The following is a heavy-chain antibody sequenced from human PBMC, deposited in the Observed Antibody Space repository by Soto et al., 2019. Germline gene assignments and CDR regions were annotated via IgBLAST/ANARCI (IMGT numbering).Heavy chain of an antibody. V-gene: IGHV3-23*01. D-gene: IGHD3-22*01. CDR3: AKSPGMYYYDSSGYYHYDY. CDR2: ISGSGVST. J-gene: IGHJ4*02. CDR1: GFTFSSYA. Sequence: GGSLRLSCAASGFTFSSYAMSWVRQAPGKGLEWVSAISGSGVSTYYADSVKGRFTISRDNTKNTLYLQMNSLRAEDTAVYYCAKSPGMYYYDSSGYYHYDYWGQGTLVTVSS.